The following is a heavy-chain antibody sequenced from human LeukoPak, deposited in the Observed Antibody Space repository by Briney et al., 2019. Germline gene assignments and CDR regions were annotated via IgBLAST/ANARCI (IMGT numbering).Heavy chain of an antibody. CDR2: TSGSGETT. V-gene: IGHV3-23*01. D-gene: IGHD3-3*01. CDR1: GFTFSNYA. Sequence: GGSLRLSCTVSGFTFSNYAMDWVRQAPGKGLEWISVTSGSGETTYYADSVRGRFTISRDNSKNILYLEMNSLRAEDTAVYYCAKGVVFGVVHYFDYWGRGTLVTVSS. J-gene: IGHJ4*02. CDR3: AKGVVFGVVHYFDY.